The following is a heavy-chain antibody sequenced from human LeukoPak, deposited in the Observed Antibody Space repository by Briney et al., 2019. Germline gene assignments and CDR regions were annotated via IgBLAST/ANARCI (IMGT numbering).Heavy chain of an antibody. D-gene: IGHD2-15*01. CDR1: GGSINGHH. Sequence: SETLSLTCTVSGGSINGHHWSWIRQSPGKGLDWIGYIYYSGTTTYNPSLKSRVTISVDTSNNQFSLRLSSVTAADTAVYYCATTRYCGSSSCWGFDYWGQGILVTVSS. V-gene: IGHV4-59*11. CDR3: ATTRYCGSSSCWGFDY. CDR2: IYYSGTT. J-gene: IGHJ4*02.